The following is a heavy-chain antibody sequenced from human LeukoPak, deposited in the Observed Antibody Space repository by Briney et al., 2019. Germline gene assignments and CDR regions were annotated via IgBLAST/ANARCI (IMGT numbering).Heavy chain of an antibody. Sequence: GGSLRLSCAASGFTFSSYAMSWVRQAPGKGLEWVSAISGSGGSTYYADSVKGRFTISRDNSKNTLYLQMNSLRAEDTAVYYCAIDSGSTYYYGMDVWGQGTTVTVSS. V-gene: IGHV3-23*01. D-gene: IGHD3-22*01. CDR3: AIDSGSTYYYGMDV. CDR2: ISGSGGST. CDR1: GFTFSSYA. J-gene: IGHJ6*02.